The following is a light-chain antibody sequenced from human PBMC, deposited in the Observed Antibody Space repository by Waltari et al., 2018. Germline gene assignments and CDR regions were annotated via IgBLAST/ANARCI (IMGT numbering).Light chain of an antibody. CDR3: QLYGNSQGT. CDR2: DTS. Sequence: EFVLTQSPGTLSLSPGERATFSCRASQSVSSNYLAWYQQKPGQAPRVLIYDTSSRATGIPDRFSGSGSVTDFTLTISRLEPEDFAVYYCQLYGNSQGTFGQGTRLEIK. V-gene: IGKV3-20*01. J-gene: IGKJ5*01. CDR1: QSVSSNY.